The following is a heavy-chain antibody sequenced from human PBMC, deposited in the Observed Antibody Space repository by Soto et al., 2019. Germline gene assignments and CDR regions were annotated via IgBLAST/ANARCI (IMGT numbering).Heavy chain of an antibody. J-gene: IGHJ6*03. V-gene: IGHV3-7*01. CDR3: ARASGYYYYYMDV. CDR2: IKQDGSEK. CDR1: GFTFSSYW. Sequence: GGSLRLSCAASGFTFSSYWMSWVRQAPGKGLEWVANIKQDGSEKYYVDSVKGRFTISRDNAKNSLYLQMNSLRAEDTAVYYCARASGYYYYYMDVWGKGTTVTVSS. D-gene: IGHD3-10*01.